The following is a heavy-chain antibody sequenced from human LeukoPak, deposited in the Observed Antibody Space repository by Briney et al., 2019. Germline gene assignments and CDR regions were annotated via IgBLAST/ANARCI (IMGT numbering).Heavy chain of an antibody. D-gene: IGHD2-2*02. CDR1: GFSFSSYG. CDR2: INWNGGST. Sequence: GGSLRLSCAASGFSFSSYGMSWVRQAPGKGLEWVSGINWNGGSTGYADSVKGRFTISRDNAKNSLYLQMNSLRAEDTALYYCARRDIVVVPAAIFGAFDIWGQGTMVTVSS. V-gene: IGHV3-20*04. J-gene: IGHJ3*02. CDR3: ARRDIVVVPAAIFGAFDI.